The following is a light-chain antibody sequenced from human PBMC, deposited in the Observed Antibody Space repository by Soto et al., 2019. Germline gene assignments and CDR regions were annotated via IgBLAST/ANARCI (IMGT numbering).Light chain of an antibody. CDR3: CSYAGTYIPYV. CDR1: SSDVGGYNY. Sequence: QSALTQPRSVSGSPGQSVTISCTGTSSDVGGYNYVSWYQQHPGKAPKLMIYDVSKRPSGVPDRFSGSKSGNTASLTISGLQVEDEADYYCCSYAGTYIPYVFGTGTRSPS. CDR2: DVS. J-gene: IGLJ1*01. V-gene: IGLV2-11*01.